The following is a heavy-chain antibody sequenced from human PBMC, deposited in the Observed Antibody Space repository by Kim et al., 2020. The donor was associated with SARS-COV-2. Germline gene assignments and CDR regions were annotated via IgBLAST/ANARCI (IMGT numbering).Heavy chain of an antibody. CDR2: IKSKTDGGTT. J-gene: IGHJ6*02. D-gene: IGHD6-19*01. CDR1: GFTFSNAW. V-gene: IGHV3-15*01. Sequence: GGSLRLSCAASGFTFSNAWMSWVRQAPGKGLEWVGRIKSKTDGGTTDYAAPVKGRFTISRDDSKNTLYLQMNSLKTEDTAVYYCTTHQSIAVAGYYYYGMDVWGQGTTVTVSS. CDR3: TTHQSIAVAGYYYYGMDV.